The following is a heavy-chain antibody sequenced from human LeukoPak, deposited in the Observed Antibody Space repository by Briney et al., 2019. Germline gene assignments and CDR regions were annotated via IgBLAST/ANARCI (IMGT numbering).Heavy chain of an antibody. D-gene: IGHD2-15*01. J-gene: IGHJ5*02. CDR2: ISWDGDST. CDR3: AIPRGVVAAPYNWFDP. CDR1: GFVFDEYA. Sequence: GGSLRLSCAASGFVFDEYAMHWVRQRPGKGLEWVSVISWDGDSTYYVDSVKGRFTISRDNSKNTLYLQVSSLRAEDTAVYYCAIPRGVVAAPYNWFDPWGQGTLVTVSS. V-gene: IGHV3-43D*03.